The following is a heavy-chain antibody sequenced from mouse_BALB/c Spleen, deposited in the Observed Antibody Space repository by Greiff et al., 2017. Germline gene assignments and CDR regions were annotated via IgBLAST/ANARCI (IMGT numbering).Heavy chain of an antibody. Sequence: EVNVVESGGGLVQPGGSRKLSCAASGFTFSDYGMAWVRQAPGKGPEWVAFISNLAYSIYYADTVTGRFTISRENAKNTLYLEMSSLRSEDTAMYYCARVLTVYAMDYWGQGTSVTVSS. J-gene: IGHJ4*01. D-gene: IGHD4-1*01. V-gene: IGHV5-15*02. CDR3: ARVLTVYAMDY. CDR1: GFTFSDYG. CDR2: ISNLAYSI.